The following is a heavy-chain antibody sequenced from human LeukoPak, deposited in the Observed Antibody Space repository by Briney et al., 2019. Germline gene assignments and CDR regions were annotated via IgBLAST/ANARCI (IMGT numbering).Heavy chain of an antibody. CDR3: ARHLGYSSGWYVDYFDY. CDR2: IYHSGST. D-gene: IGHD6-19*01. CDR1: GYSISSGYY. Sequence: TETLSLTCAVSGYSISSGYYWGWIRQPPGKGLEWIGSIYHSGSTYYNPSLKSRVTISVDTSKNQFSLKLSSVTAADTAVYYCARHLGYSSGWYVDYFDYWGQGTLVTVSS. V-gene: IGHV4-38-2*01. J-gene: IGHJ4*02.